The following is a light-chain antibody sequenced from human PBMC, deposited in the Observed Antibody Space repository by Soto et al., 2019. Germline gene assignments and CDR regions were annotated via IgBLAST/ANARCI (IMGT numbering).Light chain of an antibody. CDR3: QSYDSGLPELYV. CDR2: SDV. V-gene: IGLV1-40*01. J-gene: IGLJ1*01. Sequence: QSVLTQPPSVSGAPGQTVTISCTGSSSNIGAGFGVHWYQHLPGTTPKLLVYSDVSRPSGVSARFSGSISGASASLVISGLQPEDEGDYFCQSYDSGLPELYVFGPGTKLTVL. CDR1: SSNIGAGFG.